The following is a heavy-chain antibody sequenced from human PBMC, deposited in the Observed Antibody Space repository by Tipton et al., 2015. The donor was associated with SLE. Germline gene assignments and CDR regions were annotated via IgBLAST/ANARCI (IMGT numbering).Heavy chain of an antibody. Sequence: TLSLTCTVSGGSISSGSYYWTWIRQPAGEGLEWIGYIYATGSTNHNPSLKSRVTISVDTSKNQFSLKLSSVTAADTAVYYCARDGGAAYFQHWGQGTLVTVSS. V-gene: IGHV4-61*09. J-gene: IGHJ1*01. D-gene: IGHD3-16*01. CDR3: ARDGGAAYFQH. CDR1: GGSISSGSYY. CDR2: IYATGST.